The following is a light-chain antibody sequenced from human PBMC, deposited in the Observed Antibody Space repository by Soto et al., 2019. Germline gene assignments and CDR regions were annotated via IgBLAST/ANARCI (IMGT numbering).Light chain of an antibody. CDR1: SSDVGAYNY. V-gene: IGLV2-14*01. CDR3: TSYTSISTLHVV. Sequence: HSALTQPASVSGSPGQSITFSCTGTSSDVGAYNYVSWYQQHPGKAPKLIIFEVSNRPSGVSNRFSGSKSGNTASLTISGLQAEDEADYYCTSYTSISTLHVVFGGGTKLTVL. J-gene: IGLJ2*01. CDR2: EVS.